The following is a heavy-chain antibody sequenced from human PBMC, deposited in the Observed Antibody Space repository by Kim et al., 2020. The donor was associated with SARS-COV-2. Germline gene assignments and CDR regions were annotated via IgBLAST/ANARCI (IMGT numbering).Heavy chain of an antibody. V-gene: IGHV1-2*04. CDR2: INPNSGGT. D-gene: IGHD3-10*01. Sequence: ASVKVSCKASGYTFTGYYMHWVRQAPGQGLEWMGWINPNSGGTNYAQKFQGWVTMTRDTSISTAYMELSRLRSDDTAVYYCARGLRSRVLYGSGSYYKCQGMDVWGQGTTVTVSS. J-gene: IGHJ6*02. CDR3: ARGLRSRVLYGSGSYYKCQGMDV. CDR1: GYTFTGYY.